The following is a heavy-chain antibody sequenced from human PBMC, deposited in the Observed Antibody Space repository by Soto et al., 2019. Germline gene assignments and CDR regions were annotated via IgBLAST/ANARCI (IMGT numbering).Heavy chain of an antibody. V-gene: IGHV1-69*02. CDR3: ASGYYYDSSGLDY. CDR1: GGTFSSYT. D-gene: IGHD3-22*01. CDR2: IIPILGIA. J-gene: IGHJ4*02. Sequence: QVQLVQSGAEVKKPGSSVKVSCKASGGTFSSYTISWVRQAPGQGLEWMGRIIPILGIANYAQKFQGRVTXTXDXXTSTAYMELSSLRSEDTAVYYCASGYYYDSSGLDYWGQGTLVTVSS.